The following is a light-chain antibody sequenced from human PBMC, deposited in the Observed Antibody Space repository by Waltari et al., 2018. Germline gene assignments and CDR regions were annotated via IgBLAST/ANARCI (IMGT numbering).Light chain of an antibody. V-gene: IGLV1-44*01. Sequence: QSVLTQPPSASGTPGQRVTSSCSGGPSNLGRNPVNWYPHPPGKAPKLVIYTNNHRPSGVPDRFSGFKSVTSASLAISGLQSEDEADYYCATWDDSLKAVVFGGGTKLAVL. CDR2: TNN. CDR1: PSNLGRNP. J-gene: IGLJ2*01. CDR3: ATWDDSLKAVV.